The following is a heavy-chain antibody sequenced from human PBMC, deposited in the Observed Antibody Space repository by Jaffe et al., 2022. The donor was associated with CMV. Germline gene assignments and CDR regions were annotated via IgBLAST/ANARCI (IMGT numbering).Heavy chain of an antibody. V-gene: IGHV4-39*01. D-gene: IGHD3-22*01. CDR2: IYYSGST. CDR1: GGSISSSSYY. CDR3: ARHGDYYDSSGYYGY. Sequence: QLQLQESGPGLVKPSETLSLTCTVSGGSISSSSYYWGWIRQPPGKGLEWIGSIYYSGSTYYNPSLKSRVTISVDTSKNQFSLKLSSVTAADTAVYYCARHGDYYDSSGYYGYWGQGTLVTVSS. J-gene: IGHJ4*02.